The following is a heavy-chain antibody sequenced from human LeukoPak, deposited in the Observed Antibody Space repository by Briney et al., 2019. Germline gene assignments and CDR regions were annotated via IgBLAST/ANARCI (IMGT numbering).Heavy chain of an antibody. D-gene: IGHD3-22*01. Sequence: SETLSLTCTVSGGSISSSSYYWGWIRQPPGKGLEWIGSIYYSGSTYYNPSLKSRVTIPVDTSKNQFSLKLSSVTAADTAVYYCARDGLSYYDSSGYFPLEDWGQGTLVTVSS. V-gene: IGHV4-39*07. J-gene: IGHJ4*02. CDR2: IYYSGST. CDR3: ARDGLSYYDSSGYFPLED. CDR1: GGSISSSSYY.